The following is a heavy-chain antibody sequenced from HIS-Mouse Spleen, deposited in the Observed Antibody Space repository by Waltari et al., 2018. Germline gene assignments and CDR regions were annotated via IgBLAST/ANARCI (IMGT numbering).Heavy chain of an antibody. CDR1: GGSISSSSYY. CDR3: AREIPYSSSWYDWYFDL. J-gene: IGHJ2*01. CDR2: IYYSGST. D-gene: IGHD6-13*01. Sequence: QLQLQESGPGLVKPSETLSLTCTVSGGSISSSSYYWGWIRQPPGQGLEWIGRIYYSGSTSYNPSLQRRFTISVDTSKNQFSLKLSSVTAADTAVYYCAREIPYSSSWYDWYFDLWGRGTLVTVSS. V-gene: IGHV4-39*07.